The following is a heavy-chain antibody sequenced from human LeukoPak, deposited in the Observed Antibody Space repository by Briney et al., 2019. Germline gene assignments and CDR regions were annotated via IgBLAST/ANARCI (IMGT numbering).Heavy chain of an antibody. CDR1: GLTFSRDW. CDR2: ISSSGSTI. D-gene: IGHD5-12*01. Sequence: GGSLRLSCEASGLTFSRDWMGWIRQAPGKGLEWVSYISSSGSTIYYADSVKGRFTISRDNAKNSLYLQMNSLRAEDTAVYYCARDGINRGYSGYAGEGWFDPWGQGTLVTVSS. V-gene: IGHV3-11*01. CDR3: ARDGINRGYSGYAGEGWFDP. J-gene: IGHJ5*02.